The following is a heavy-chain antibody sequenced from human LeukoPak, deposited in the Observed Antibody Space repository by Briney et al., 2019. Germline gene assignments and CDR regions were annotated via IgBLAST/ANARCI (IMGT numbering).Heavy chain of an antibody. Sequence: PGGSLRLSCAASGFTFSSYAMSWVRQAPGKGLEWVSSISSSSNYIYYADSVKGRFTISRDNAKNSLYLQMNSLRAEDTAVYYCARDWDGGSYYEAFDIWGQGTMVTVSS. D-gene: IGHD1-26*01. CDR2: ISSSSNYI. V-gene: IGHV3-21*01. CDR3: ARDWDGGSYYEAFDI. J-gene: IGHJ3*02. CDR1: GFTFSSYA.